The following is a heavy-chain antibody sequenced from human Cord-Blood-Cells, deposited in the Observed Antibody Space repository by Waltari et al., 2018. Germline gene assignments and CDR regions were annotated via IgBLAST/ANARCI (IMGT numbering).Heavy chain of an antibody. D-gene: IGHD5-18*01. CDR1: GGSISSSY. CDR3: AGNTAMVGWFDP. V-gene: IGHV4-59*01. J-gene: IGHJ5*02. CDR2: IYYRGST. Sequence: QVQLPESGPGLVKPSATLSLTCPLSGGSISSSYCCWIRQPPGKGLEWIGYIYYRGSTNYNPSLKSRVTISVDTSKNQFSLKLSSVTAADTAVYYCAGNTAMVGWFDPWGQGTLVTVSS.